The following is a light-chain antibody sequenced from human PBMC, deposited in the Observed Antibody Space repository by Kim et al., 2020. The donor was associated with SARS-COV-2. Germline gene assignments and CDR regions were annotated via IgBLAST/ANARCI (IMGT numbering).Light chain of an antibody. CDR3: QQFNSYPHT. J-gene: IGKJ4*01. V-gene: IGKV1-13*02. CDR1: QGISSA. Sequence: AIQLTQSPSSLSASVGDRVTITCRASQGISSALAWYQQKPGKAPKLLIYDASSLKSGVPSRFSGSGSGTDFTLTISSLQPEDFATYYCQQFNSYPHTFGGGTKVDIK. CDR2: DAS.